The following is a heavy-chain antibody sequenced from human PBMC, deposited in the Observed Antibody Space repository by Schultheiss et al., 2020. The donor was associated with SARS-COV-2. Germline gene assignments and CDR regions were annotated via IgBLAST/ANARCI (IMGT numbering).Heavy chain of an antibody. Sequence: SQTLSLTCAVYGGSFSGYYWSWIRQPPGKGLEWIGEINHSGSTNYNPSLKSRVTISVDTSKNQFSLKLSSVTAADTAVYYCARENIVVVPAAIAFDIWGQGTMVTVSS. V-gene: IGHV4-34*01. CDR1: GGSFSGYY. J-gene: IGHJ3*02. CDR2: INHSGST. CDR3: ARENIVVVPAAIAFDI. D-gene: IGHD2-2*02.